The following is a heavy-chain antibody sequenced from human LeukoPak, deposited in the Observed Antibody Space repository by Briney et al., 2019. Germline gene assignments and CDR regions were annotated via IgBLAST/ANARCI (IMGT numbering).Heavy chain of an antibody. D-gene: IGHD3-16*02. Sequence: GGSLRLSCAASGFTVSSNYMSWVRQAPGKGLEWVSVIYSGGSTYYADSVKGRFTISRDNSKNTLYLQMNSLRAEDTAVYYCARFIDPDYYYGMASGAKGPRSPSP. V-gene: IGHV3-53*01. CDR1: GFTVSSNY. J-gene: IGHJ6*02. CDR2: IYSGGST. CDR3: ARFIDPDYYYGMAS.